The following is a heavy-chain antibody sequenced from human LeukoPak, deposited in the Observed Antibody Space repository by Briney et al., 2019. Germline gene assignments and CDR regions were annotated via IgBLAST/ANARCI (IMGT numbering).Heavy chain of an antibody. CDR2: INPNTGDT. D-gene: IGHD3-3*01. V-gene: IGHV1-2*02. J-gene: IGHJ4*02. Sequence: ASVKVSCKASGYTFTGYYIHWVRQAPGQGLEWMGWINPNTGDTNYAQSFQGRVTMTRDTSISTAYMELSRLRSDDTAVYHCARARSDFWNTYYEYWGQGTLVTVSS. CDR1: GYTFTGYY. CDR3: ARARSDFWNTYYEY.